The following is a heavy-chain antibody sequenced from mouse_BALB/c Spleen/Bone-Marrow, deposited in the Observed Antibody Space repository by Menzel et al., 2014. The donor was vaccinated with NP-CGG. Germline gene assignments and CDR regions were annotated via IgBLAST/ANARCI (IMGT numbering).Heavy chain of an antibody. Sequence: QVQLAEPGAELERPEALVTPSSMSLAFPSTDYETHWAKPTPLHGLEWIGTIHPGSGGTAYNQKCKGKATLTADKSSSTAYMELSSLTSEDSAVYYCTREKVGDIDYWGQGTTLPVSS. V-gene: IGHV1-15*01. D-gene: IGHD3-3*01. CDR1: AFPSTDYE. CDR3: TREKVGDIDY. J-gene: IGHJ2*01. CDR2: IHPGSGGT.